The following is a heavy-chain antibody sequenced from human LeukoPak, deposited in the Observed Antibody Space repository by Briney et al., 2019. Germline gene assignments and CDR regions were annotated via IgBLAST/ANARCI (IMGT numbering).Heavy chain of an antibody. CDR1: GFTFSRYG. V-gene: IGHV3-33*01. Sequence: GRSLRLSCAASGFTFSRYGMHWVRQAPGKGLEWVAVIWYDGSNTYYADSVKGRFTISRDNSKNTLYLQMNSLRAEDTAVYYCASSYDSSGYFDYWGQGTLVTVSS. D-gene: IGHD3-22*01. J-gene: IGHJ4*02. CDR3: ASSYDSSGYFDY. CDR2: IWYDGSNT.